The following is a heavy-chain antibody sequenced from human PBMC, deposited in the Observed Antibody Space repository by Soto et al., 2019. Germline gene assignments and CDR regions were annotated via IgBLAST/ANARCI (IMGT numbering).Heavy chain of an antibody. J-gene: IGHJ6*02. CDR1: GYTFTSYD. Sequence: QVQLVQSGAEVKKPGASVKVSCKASGYTFTSYDINWVRQATGQGLEWMGWMNPNSGNTGYAQKFQGRVTMTRNTSXXTXYTXLSSLRSEDTAVYYCARGLKIWFGELASDYYGMDVWGQGTTVTVSS. CDR2: MNPNSGNT. CDR3: ARGLKIWFGELASDYYGMDV. D-gene: IGHD3-10*01. V-gene: IGHV1-8*01.